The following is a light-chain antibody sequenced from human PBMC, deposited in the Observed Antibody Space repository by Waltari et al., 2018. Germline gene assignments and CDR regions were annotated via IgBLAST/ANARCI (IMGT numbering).Light chain of an antibody. CDR2: DVS. CDR1: SSDVGGYNY. V-gene: IGLV2-11*01. CDR3: CSYAGSYTFVV. Sequence: QSALTQPRPVSGSPGQSVTIPCTGTSSDVGGYNYVSWYQQQQGKAPQLMIYDVSKRPSGGPDRFTGSKSGSTASLTISGLQAEDEADYYCCSYAGSYTFVVFGGGTKLTVL. J-gene: IGLJ2*01.